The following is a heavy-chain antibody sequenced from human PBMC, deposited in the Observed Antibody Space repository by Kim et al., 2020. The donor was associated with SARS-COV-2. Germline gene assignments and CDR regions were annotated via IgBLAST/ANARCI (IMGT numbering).Heavy chain of an antibody. J-gene: IGHJ3*02. Sequence: VGSLRLSCAASGFTFSSHWMHWVRQVPGKGLVWVSRINSDGSSIGYADSVKGRFSISRDNAKSTLYLQMNSLRAEDTAEYYCARVRPRVGATNDAFDIWGQGTMVTVSS. CDR1: GFTFSSHW. CDR3: ARVRPRVGATNDAFDI. D-gene: IGHD1-26*01. CDR2: INSDGSSI. V-gene: IGHV3-74*01.